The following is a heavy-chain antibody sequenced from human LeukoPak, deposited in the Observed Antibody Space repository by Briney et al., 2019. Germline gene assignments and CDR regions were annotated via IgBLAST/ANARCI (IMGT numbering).Heavy chain of an antibody. Sequence: SVKVSCKASGGTFISYAISWVRQAPGQGLEWMGGIIPIFGTANYAQKFQGRVTITTDESTSTAYMELSSLRSEDTAVYYCARVRAPYCSSTSCYRRNYYMDVWGKGTTVTVSS. CDR2: IIPIFGTA. V-gene: IGHV1-69*05. D-gene: IGHD2-2*01. CDR3: ARVRAPYCSSTSCYRRNYYMDV. CDR1: GGTFISYA. J-gene: IGHJ6*03.